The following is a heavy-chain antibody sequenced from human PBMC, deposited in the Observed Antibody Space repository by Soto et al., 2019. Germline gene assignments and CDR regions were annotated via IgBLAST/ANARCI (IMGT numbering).Heavy chain of an antibody. J-gene: IGHJ4*02. CDR2: TYYRSKWYN. Sequence: SPTLSLTCAISGDSVSSNSAAWNWIRQSPSRGLEWLGRTYYRSKWYNDYAVSVKSRITINPDTSKNQFSLQLNSVTPEDTAVYYCARAPNYYYDSSGHTPQYDYWGQGTLVTVSS. CDR1: GDSVSSNSAA. D-gene: IGHD3-22*01. V-gene: IGHV6-1*01. CDR3: ARAPNYYYDSSGHTPQYDY.